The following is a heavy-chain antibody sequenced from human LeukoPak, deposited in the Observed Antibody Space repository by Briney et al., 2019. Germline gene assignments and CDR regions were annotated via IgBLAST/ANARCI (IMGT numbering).Heavy chain of an antibody. CDR3: AKDAESHYDILTGLFDP. D-gene: IGHD3-9*01. V-gene: IGHV3-9*01. CDR1: GFTFSSYW. CDR2: ISWNSGSI. Sequence: GGSLRLSCAASGFTFSSYWMHWVRQAPGKGLEWVSGISWNSGSIGYADSVKGRFTISRDNAKNSLYLQMNSLRAEDTALYYCAKDAESHYDILTGLFDPWGQGTLVTVSS. J-gene: IGHJ5*02.